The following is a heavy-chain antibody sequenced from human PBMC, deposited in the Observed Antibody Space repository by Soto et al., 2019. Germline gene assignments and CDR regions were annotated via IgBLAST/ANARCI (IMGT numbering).Heavy chain of an antibody. D-gene: IGHD6-19*01. J-gene: IGHJ6*02. V-gene: IGHV3-23*01. Sequence: EVQLLESGGGLVQPGGSLRLSCAASGFTFSSYAMSWVRQAPGQGLEWVSAISGSGGSTYYPDSLKGRFTISRDTSKNTLYLQMNSLRAEDTAVYYCAKGGVIAVDYYYGMDVWGQGTTVTVSS. CDR3: AKGGVIAVDYYYGMDV. CDR2: ISGSGGST. CDR1: GFTFSSYA.